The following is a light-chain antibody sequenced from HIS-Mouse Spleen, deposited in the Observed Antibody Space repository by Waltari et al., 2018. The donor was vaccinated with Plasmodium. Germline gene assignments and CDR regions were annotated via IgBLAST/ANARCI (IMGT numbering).Light chain of an antibody. CDR3: QQYNNWSFT. Sequence: IVITHSPATLSVSPGNRATLSCSASQSVSSNLAWYQQKPAQAPRPLIYGASTRATGIPARFSGSGSGTEFTLTISSLQSEDFAVYYCQQYNNWSFTFGPGTKVDIK. J-gene: IGKJ3*01. CDR2: GAS. CDR1: QSVSSN. V-gene: IGKV3-15*01.